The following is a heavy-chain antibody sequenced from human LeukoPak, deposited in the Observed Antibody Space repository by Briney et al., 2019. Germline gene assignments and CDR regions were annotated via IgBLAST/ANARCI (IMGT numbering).Heavy chain of an antibody. Sequence: SVQVSCKASGGTFSSYAISWVRQAPGQGLEWMGGIIPIFGTANYAQKFQGRVTITTDESTSTAYIELSSLRSEDTAVYYCARDAAFYCSSTSCYDNWFDPWGQGTLVTVSS. CDR1: GGTFSSYA. D-gene: IGHD2-2*01. CDR3: ARDAAFYCSSTSCYDNWFDP. J-gene: IGHJ5*02. V-gene: IGHV1-69*05. CDR2: IIPIFGTA.